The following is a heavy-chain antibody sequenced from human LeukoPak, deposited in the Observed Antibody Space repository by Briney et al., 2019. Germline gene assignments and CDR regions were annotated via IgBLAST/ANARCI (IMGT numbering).Heavy chain of an antibody. Sequence: PGGSLRLSCAASGFTFDDYAMHWVRQAPGKGLEWVSGISWNSDSIGYADSVKGRFTTSRDNAKNSLYLHMNSLRAEDTAFYYCAINGGGDSGYGNFDYWGQGTLVTVSS. D-gene: IGHD5-12*01. CDR2: ISWNSDSI. CDR1: GFTFDDYA. J-gene: IGHJ4*02. V-gene: IGHV3-9*01. CDR3: AINGGGDSGYGNFDY.